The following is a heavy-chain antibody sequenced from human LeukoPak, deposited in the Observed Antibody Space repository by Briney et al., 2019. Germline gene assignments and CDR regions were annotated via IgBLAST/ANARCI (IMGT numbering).Heavy chain of an antibody. J-gene: IGHJ4*02. CDR2: INPSGGST. D-gene: IGHD2-21*02. Sequence: ASVKVSCKASGYTFTSYYMHWVRRAPGQGLEWMGIINPSGGSTSYAQKFQGRVTMTRDTSTSTVYMELSSLRSEDTAVYYCARRGHFGDLPHWGQGTLVTVSS. CDR3: ARRGHFGDLPH. CDR1: GYTFTSYY. V-gene: IGHV1-46*01.